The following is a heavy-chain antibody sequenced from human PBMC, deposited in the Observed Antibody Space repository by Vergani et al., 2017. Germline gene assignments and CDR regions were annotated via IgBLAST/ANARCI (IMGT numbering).Heavy chain of an antibody. CDR1: EFTFSNYA. CDR2: ISGSGVSA. V-gene: IGHV3-23*01. Sequence: EVQLLESGGGLVQPGGSLRLTCAASEFTFSNYAMNWVRQAPGKGLEWVSGISGSGVSAYYTDSVKGRFTISRDNSKNMLFLQMNNLRTEDTAIYYCAKQYFVSGNYLFGYWGQGTLVTVSS. D-gene: IGHD3-10*01. J-gene: IGHJ4*02. CDR3: AKQYFVSGNYLFGY.